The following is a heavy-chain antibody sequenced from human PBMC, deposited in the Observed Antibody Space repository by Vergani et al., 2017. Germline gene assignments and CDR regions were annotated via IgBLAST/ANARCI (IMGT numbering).Heavy chain of an antibody. Sequence: QLQLHKSGPGLVKPSETLSLTCTLSGGSISSSSHFWGWLRQTPGKGLEWIGSIYYSGSTYYNPSLKSRVSISVDTSKNQFSLKLSSVTAADSAVYYCARHDSGHYDSSYYGLDVGGQGTTVTVSS. D-gene: IGHD3-16*01. CDR1: GGSISSSSHF. CDR3: ARHDSGHYDSSYYGLDV. J-gene: IGHJ6*02. CDR2: IYYSGST. V-gene: IGHV4-39*01.